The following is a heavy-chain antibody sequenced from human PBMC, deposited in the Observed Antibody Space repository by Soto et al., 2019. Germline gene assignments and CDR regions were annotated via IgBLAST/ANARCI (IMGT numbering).Heavy chain of an antibody. Sequence: SETLSLTCTVSGGSISSGGYYWSWIRQHPGKGLEWIGYIYYSGSTYYNPSLKSRVTISVDTSKNQFSLKLSSVTAADTAVYYCARSLPLRGAYDYWGQGTLVTVS. D-gene: IGHD3-10*01. J-gene: IGHJ4*02. CDR2: IYYSGST. CDR1: GGSISSGGYY. V-gene: IGHV4-31*03. CDR3: ARSLPLRGAYDY.